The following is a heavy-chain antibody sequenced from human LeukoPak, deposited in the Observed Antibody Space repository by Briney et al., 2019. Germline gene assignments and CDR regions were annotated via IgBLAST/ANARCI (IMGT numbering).Heavy chain of an antibody. CDR2: ISYDGSNK. CDR3: ASTLAQQLVRGYFQH. V-gene: IGHV3-30-3*01. CDR1: GFTFSSYA. Sequence: GRCLRLSCAASGFTFSSYAMHWVRQAPGKGLEWVAVISYDGSNKYYADSVKGRFTISRDNSKNTLYLQMNSLRAEDTAVYYCASTLAQQLVRGYFQHWGQGTLVTVSS. J-gene: IGHJ1*01. D-gene: IGHD6-13*01.